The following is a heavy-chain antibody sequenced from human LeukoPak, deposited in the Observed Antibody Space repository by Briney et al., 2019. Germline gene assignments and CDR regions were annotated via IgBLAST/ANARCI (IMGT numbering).Heavy chain of an antibody. D-gene: IGHD6-6*01. V-gene: IGHV3-7*01. CDR3: ARDGGGEYSSSRDAFDI. Sequence: GGSLRLSCAASGFTFSSYWMSWVRQAPGQGLEWVANIKQDGSEKYYVDSVQGRFTISRNNAKNSLYLKMNRLRAEDTAGYYCARDGGGEYSSSRDAFDIWGQGTMVTVSS. CDR1: GFTFSSYW. J-gene: IGHJ3*02. CDR2: IKQDGSEK.